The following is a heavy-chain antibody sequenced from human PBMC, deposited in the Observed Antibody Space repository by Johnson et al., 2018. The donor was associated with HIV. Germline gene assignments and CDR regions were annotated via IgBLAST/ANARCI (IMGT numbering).Heavy chain of an antibody. V-gene: IGHV3-30*04. D-gene: IGHD1-26*01. CDR1: GFTFSSYA. CDR2: ISYDGSNK. Sequence: QVQLVESGGGVVQPGRSLRLSCAASGFTFSSYAMHWVRQAPGKGLEWVAVISYDGSNKYYADSVKGRFTISRDNSKNTLYRQMNSRRVEDTAGYYCAIRGAGGRDAFDIWGQGTMVTVSS. J-gene: IGHJ3*02. CDR3: AIRGAGGRDAFDI.